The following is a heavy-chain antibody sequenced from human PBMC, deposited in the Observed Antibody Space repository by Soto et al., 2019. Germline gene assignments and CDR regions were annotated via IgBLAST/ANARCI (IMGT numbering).Heavy chain of an antibody. Sequence: EVHLVESGGGLVQRGGSLRLSCAASGFTFRAYWMSWVRQAPGKGLEWVANIDQDGSGKYYVDSVRGRFTISRDNAHNSLYLQTNSLRYEDTAVYFCARRREGTGRTWDYWGQGTLVTVSS. V-gene: IGHV3-7*05. CDR1: GFTFRAYW. J-gene: IGHJ4*02. CDR3: ARRREGTGRTWDY. D-gene: IGHD1-1*01. CDR2: IDQDGSGK.